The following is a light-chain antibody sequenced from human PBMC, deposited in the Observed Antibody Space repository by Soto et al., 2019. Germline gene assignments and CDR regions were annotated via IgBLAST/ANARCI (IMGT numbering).Light chain of an antibody. CDR1: QSISSW. CDR3: QQYTSSWT. Sequence: DIQMTQSPSTLSASVGDRVTITCRASQSISSWLAWYQQKPGKAPKLLIYKASSLESGVPSRFSGRGAGTEFTLTISSLQPDDRATYYCQQYTSSWTFGQGTKVEIK. V-gene: IGKV1-5*03. J-gene: IGKJ1*01. CDR2: KAS.